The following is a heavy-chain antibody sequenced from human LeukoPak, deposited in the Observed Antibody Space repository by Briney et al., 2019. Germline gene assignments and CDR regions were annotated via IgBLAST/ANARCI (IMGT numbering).Heavy chain of an antibody. J-gene: IGHJ4*02. CDR2: ISASGDST. Sequence: GGSLRLSCAASGLTFDDYAMTWVRQAPGKGLEWVSGISASGDSTYYADSVKGRFTISRDNSKSTLYLQMNTLRAEDTAVYYCARGEVAVWGSYPLGDYWGQGTLVTVSS. CDR3: ARGEVAVWGSYPLGDY. V-gene: IGHV3-23*01. CDR1: GLTFDDYA. D-gene: IGHD3-16*02.